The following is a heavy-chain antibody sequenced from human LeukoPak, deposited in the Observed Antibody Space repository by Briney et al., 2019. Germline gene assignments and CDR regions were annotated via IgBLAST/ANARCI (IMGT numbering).Heavy chain of an antibody. D-gene: IGHD3-22*01. J-gene: IGHJ4*02. CDR1: AFKFNHYR. V-gene: IGHV3-7*01. Sequence: GGSLRLSCGGLAFKFNHYRKIFRNRAPGKGLEWVANIKQDGSETYYVDSVRGRFTISRDNAKNSLYLQMNSLRADDTAIYYCGVDFSSAYNVDFNDYWGQGALVTVSS. CDR3: GVDFSSAYNVDFNDY. CDR2: IKQDGSET.